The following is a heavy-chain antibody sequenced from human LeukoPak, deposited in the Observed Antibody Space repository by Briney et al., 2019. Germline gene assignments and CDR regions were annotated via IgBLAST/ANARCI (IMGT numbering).Heavy chain of an antibody. D-gene: IGHD3-9*01. CDR2: ITGHSSTI. V-gene: IGHV3-48*01. CDR1: GFTFSSYS. Sequence: GGSLRLSCAASGFTFSSYSMNWVRQAPGKGLEWVSYITGHSSTIYYADSVKGRFTISRDNAKNSLYLQMNSLRAEDTAVYYCVTNFDPDVDWGQGTLVTVSS. J-gene: IGHJ4*02. CDR3: VTNFDPDVD.